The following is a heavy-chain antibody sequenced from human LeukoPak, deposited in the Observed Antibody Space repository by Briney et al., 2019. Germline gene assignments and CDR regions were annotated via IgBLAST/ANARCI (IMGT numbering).Heavy chain of an antibody. CDR3: ARAATIFPY. J-gene: IGHJ4*02. CDR1: GGSFSGYY. CDR2: INHSGST. V-gene: IGHV4-34*01. Sequence: SETLSLTCAVYGGSFSGYYRSWIRQPPGKGLEWIGEINHSGSTNYNPSLKSRVTISVDTSKNQFSLKLSSVTAADTAVYYCARAATIFPYWGQGTLVTVSS. D-gene: IGHD5-12*01.